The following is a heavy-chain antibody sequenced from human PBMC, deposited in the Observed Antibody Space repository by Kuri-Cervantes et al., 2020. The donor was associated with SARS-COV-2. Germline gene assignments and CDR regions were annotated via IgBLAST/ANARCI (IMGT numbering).Heavy chain of an antibody. CDR1: DASSSGDY. CDR3: ARFSPPTHYYYYGMDV. J-gene: IGHJ6*02. CDR2: INHSGNT. Sequence: SEPLSLTCGVHDASSSGDYWSWIRQPPGKGLEWIGEINHSGNTKYNPSLKSRVTISVDTSKNQFSLKLSSVTAADTAVYYCARFSPPTHYYYYGMDVWGQGTTVTVSS. V-gene: IGHV4-34*01. D-gene: IGHD4-17*01.